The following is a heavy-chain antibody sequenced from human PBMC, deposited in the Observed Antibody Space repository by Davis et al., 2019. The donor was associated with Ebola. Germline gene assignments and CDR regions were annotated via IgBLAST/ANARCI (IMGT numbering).Heavy chain of an antibody. V-gene: IGHV3-21*05. CDR2: INTSSRDK. Sequence: GGSLRLSCVTSGFTFNKYHMNWVRQAPGKGLEWLSVINTSSRDKKYADSVKGRFTISRDNSKNTLYLQMNSLRAEDTAVYYCARDRWIQLWPRPLYYYYYGMDVWGQGTTVTVSS. J-gene: IGHJ6*02. CDR1: GFTFNKYH. CDR3: ARDRWIQLWPRPLYYYYYGMDV. D-gene: IGHD5-18*01.